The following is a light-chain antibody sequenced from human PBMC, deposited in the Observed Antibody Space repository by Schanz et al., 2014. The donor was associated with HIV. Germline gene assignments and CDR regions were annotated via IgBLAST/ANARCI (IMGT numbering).Light chain of an antibody. CDR1: SSDVGGYNY. V-gene: IGLV2-8*01. J-gene: IGLJ2*01. CDR2: DVS. Sequence: QSALTQPPSASGSPGQSITISCTGTSSDVGGYNYVSWYQQHPGKAPKLMIYDVSKRPSGVPDRFSGSKSGNTASLTISGLRAEDDGDYYCSSYTASTTLGVVFGGGTKLTVL. CDR3: SSYTASTTLGVV.